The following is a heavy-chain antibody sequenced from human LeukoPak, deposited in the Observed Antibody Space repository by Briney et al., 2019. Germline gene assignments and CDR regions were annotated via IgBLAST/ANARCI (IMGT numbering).Heavy chain of an antibody. V-gene: IGHV1-24*01. D-gene: IGHD2-2*01. CDR3: ATGYCSSTSCPSHY. Sequence: GASVKVSCKVSGYTLTELSMHWVRQAPGKGLEWMGGFDPEDGETIYAQKFQGRVTMTEDTSTDTAYMELSSLRSEDTAVYYCATGYCSSTSCPSHYWGQGTLVTVSS. CDR1: GYTLTELS. CDR2: FDPEDGET. J-gene: IGHJ4*02.